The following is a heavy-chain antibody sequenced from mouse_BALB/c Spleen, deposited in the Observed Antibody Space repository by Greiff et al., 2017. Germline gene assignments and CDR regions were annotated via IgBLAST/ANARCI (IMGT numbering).Heavy chain of an antibody. CDR1: GYSITSDYA. CDR3: ALYDGCFGGAMDY. J-gene: IGHJ4*01. Sequence: EVQLVESGPGLVKPSQSLSLTCTVTGYSITSDYAWNWIRQFPGNKLEWMGYISYSGSTSYNPSLKSRISITRDTSKNQFFLQLNSVTTEDTATYYCALYDGCFGGAMDYWGQGTSVTVSS. V-gene: IGHV3-2*02. CDR2: ISYSGST. D-gene: IGHD2-3*01.